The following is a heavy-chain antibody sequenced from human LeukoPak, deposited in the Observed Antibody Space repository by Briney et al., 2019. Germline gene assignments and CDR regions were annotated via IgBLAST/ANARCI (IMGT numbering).Heavy chain of an antibody. CDR3: ARDQATSGGGLDS. J-gene: IGHJ4*02. CDR1: GFTVTGTH. CDR2: IYTGGTT. D-gene: IGHD3-16*01. Sequence: GGSLRLSCAASGFTVTGTHMSWVRQAPGKGLEWVSAIYTGGTTYYSDSVEGRFTISRDGSKNILYLQMGSLRVEDTAVYYCARDQATSGGGLDSWGQGTLVTVSS. V-gene: IGHV3-53*01.